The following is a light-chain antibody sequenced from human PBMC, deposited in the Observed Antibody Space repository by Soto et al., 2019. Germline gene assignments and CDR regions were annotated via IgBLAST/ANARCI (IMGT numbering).Light chain of an antibody. J-gene: IGKJ1*01. V-gene: IGKV1-5*01. CDR3: QHYDSYSRT. CDR1: QTISSW. Sequence: EIQMTQSPSPLCASVGDRVTISCRASQTISSWLALYQHKPGIAPKLLIYDASSLESGVPSRFSGSGSGTEFTLNISSLQPDDFATYYCQHYDSYSRTVGLGTQV. CDR2: DAS.